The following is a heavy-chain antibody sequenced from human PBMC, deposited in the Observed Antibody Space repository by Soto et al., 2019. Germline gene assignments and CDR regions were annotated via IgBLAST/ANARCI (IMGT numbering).Heavy chain of an antibody. V-gene: IGHV3-11*05. J-gene: IGHJ4*02. Sequence: GGSLRLPCAASGFTPSDYYRSGIRRAPGKGLEWVSYISSSSKYTNYADSVKGRFTISRDNAKNSLYLQMNSLRAEDTAVYYCARDATGSYSYFDYWGQGTLVTVS. D-gene: IGHD1-26*01. CDR1: GFTPSDYY. CDR3: ARDATGSYSYFDY. CDR2: ISSSSKYT.